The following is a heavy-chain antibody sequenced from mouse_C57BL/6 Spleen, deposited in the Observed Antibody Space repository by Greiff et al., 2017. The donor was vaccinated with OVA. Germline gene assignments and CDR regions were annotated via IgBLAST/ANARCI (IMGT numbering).Heavy chain of an antibody. CDR1: GFTFSDYY. CDR3: ARDTGGVRPYWYFDV. Sequence: EVQRVESEGGLVQPGSSMKLSCTASGFTFSDYYMAWVRQVPEKGLEWVANINYDGSSTYYLDSLKSRFIISRDNAKNILYLQMSSLKSEDTATYYCARDTGGVRPYWYFDVWGTGTTVTVSS. D-gene: IGHD2-14*01. J-gene: IGHJ1*03. CDR2: INYDGSST. V-gene: IGHV5-16*01.